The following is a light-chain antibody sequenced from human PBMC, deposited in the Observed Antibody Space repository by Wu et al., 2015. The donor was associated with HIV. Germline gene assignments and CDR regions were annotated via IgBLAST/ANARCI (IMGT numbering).Light chain of an antibody. Sequence: EIVLTQSPGTLSLSPGERATLSCRASQSVSSSYLAWYQQEPGQAPRLLIYGASNRATGIPDRFSGSGSGTDFTLTISTMQSEDFAIYYCQQYSKWPRTFGQGTRVEVK. CDR2: GAS. J-gene: IGKJ1*01. CDR3: QQYSKWPRT. CDR1: QSVSSSY. V-gene: IGKV3-20*01.